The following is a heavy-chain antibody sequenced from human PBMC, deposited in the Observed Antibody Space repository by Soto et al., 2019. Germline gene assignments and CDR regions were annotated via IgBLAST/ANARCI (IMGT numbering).Heavy chain of an antibody. CDR2: INHSGST. CDR1: GGSFSGYY. V-gene: IGHV4-34*01. D-gene: IGHD3-3*01. Sequence: SETLSLTCAVYGGSFSGYYWSWIRQPPGKGLEWIGEINHSGSTNYNPSLKSRVTISVDTSKNQFSLKLSSVTAADTAVYYCARGYYDFWSGYWAYYYYGMDVWGQGTTVTVSS. CDR3: ARGYYDFWSGYWAYYYYGMDV. J-gene: IGHJ6*02.